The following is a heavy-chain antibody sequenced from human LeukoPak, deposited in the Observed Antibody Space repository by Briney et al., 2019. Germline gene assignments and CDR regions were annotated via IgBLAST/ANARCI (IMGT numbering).Heavy chain of an antibody. CDR3: ARELLWAFDY. J-gene: IGHJ4*02. CDR2: IKQDGVDK. Sequence: PGGSLRLSCAASGFTVSSNYMSWVRQAPGKGLEWVANIKQDGVDKYYVDSVKGRFTISRDNAKNSLFLQMNSLRAEDTAVYYCARELLWAFDYWGQGTLVTVSS. D-gene: IGHD2-21*01. V-gene: IGHV3-7*01. CDR1: GFTVSSNY.